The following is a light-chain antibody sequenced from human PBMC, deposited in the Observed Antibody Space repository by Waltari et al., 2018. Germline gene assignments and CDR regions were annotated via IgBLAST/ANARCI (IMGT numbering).Light chain of an antibody. J-gene: IGLJ3*02. Sequence: QSALTQPASVSGSPGQSITISCTGTRSDVGAYSYVSWYKKHPGKAPKLLSYYVTSRPSGVSDRFSGSKSGNTASLTISGLQAEDEADYYCSSYTKSSTWVFGGGTRLTVL. V-gene: IGLV2-14*03. CDR1: RSDVGAYSY. CDR3: SSYTKSSTWV. CDR2: YVT.